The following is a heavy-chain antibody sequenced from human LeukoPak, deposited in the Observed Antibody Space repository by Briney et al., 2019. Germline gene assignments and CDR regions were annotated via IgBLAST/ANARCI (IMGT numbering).Heavy chain of an antibody. CDR1: GFTFSSYW. V-gene: IGHV3-74*01. D-gene: IGHD5-12*01. CDR3: ASLIVAISPTFDY. Sequence: GGSLRLSCAASGFTFSSYWMHWVRQAPGKGLVWVSRINSDGSSTSYADSVKGRFTISRDNAKNTLYLQMNSLRAEDTAVYYCASLIVAISPTFDYWGQGTLVTVSS. J-gene: IGHJ4*02. CDR2: INSDGSST.